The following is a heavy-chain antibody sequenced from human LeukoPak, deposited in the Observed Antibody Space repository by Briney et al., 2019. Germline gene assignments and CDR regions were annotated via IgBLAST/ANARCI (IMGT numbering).Heavy chain of an antibody. V-gene: IGHV4-61*02. J-gene: IGHJ5*02. D-gene: IGHD3-3*01. Sequence: SETLSLTCTVSHDSISGGGYYWNWMRQPAGKELEWIGRIFARGNTLYSPSLQSRVTISVDTSKNQFSLMLSSVTAADTAVHYCARHGPSYYAPFRPWGQGTLVTVSS. CDR2: IFARGNT. CDR3: ARHGPSYYAPFRP. CDR1: HDSISGGGYY.